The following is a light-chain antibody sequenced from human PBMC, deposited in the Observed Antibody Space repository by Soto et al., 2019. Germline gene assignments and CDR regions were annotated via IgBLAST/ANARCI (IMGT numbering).Light chain of an antibody. J-gene: IGKJ1*01. V-gene: IGKV3-15*01. Sequence: KLLTQSPGTLSLSPGERATLFCRASQSLSSSLAWYQQKSGQAPRLIIYGTSRRATGVPVRFSGSGSGTDFTLTMSSLQSEDGGVYFCQQYDNWPWTFGQGTKVEMK. CDR1: QSLSSS. CDR2: GTS. CDR3: QQYDNWPWT.